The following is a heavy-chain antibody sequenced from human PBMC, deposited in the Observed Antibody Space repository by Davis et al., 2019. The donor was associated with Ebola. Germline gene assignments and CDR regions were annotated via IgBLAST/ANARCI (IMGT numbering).Heavy chain of an antibody. V-gene: IGHV3-23*01. CDR1: GFTFSSYA. J-gene: IGHJ6*01. Sequence: GGSLRLSCAASGFTFSSYAMSWVRQAPGKGLEWVSAISGSGGSTYYADSVKGRSTISRDNSKNTLYLQMNSLRAEDTAVYYCARIYFYYYGMDVWGQGTTVTVSS. D-gene: IGHD2/OR15-2a*01. CDR2: ISGSGGST. CDR3: ARIYFYYYGMDV.